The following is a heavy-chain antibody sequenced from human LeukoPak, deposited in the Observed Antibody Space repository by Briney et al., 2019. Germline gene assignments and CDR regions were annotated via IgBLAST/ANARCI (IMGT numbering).Heavy chain of an antibody. V-gene: IGHV3-21*01. D-gene: IGHD3-22*01. CDR1: GFIFSSYS. J-gene: IGHJ4*02. CDR2: ISSSSSYI. CDR3: ARDSRVITMIDY. Sequence: GGSLRLSCAASGFIFSSYSMNWVRQAPGKGLEWVSSISSSSSYIYYADSVKGRFTISRDNAKNSLYLQMNSLRAEDTAVYYCARDSRVITMIDYWGQGTLVTVSS.